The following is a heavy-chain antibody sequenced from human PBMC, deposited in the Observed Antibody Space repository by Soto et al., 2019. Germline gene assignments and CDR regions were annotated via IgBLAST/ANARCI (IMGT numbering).Heavy chain of an antibody. J-gene: IGHJ6*02. Sequence: SVKVSCKASGGTFSSYAISWVRQAPGQGLGWMGGIIPIFGTANYAQKFQGRVTITADESTSAAYMGLSSLRSEDTAVYYCARGDVVVVAATRFVYYYGMDVWGQGTTVTVSS. V-gene: IGHV1-69*13. CDR1: GGTFSSYA. CDR2: IIPIFGTA. D-gene: IGHD2-15*01. CDR3: ARGDVVVVAATRFVYYYGMDV.